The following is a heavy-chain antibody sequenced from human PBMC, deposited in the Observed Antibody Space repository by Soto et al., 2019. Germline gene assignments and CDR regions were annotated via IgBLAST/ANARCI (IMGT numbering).Heavy chain of an antibody. J-gene: IGHJ4*02. V-gene: IGHV4-59*08. CDR1: GGSISSYY. Sequence: QVQLQESGPGLVKPSETLSLTCTVSGGSISSYYWSWIRQPPGKGLEWIGYIYYSGSTNYNPSLKSRVTISVDTSKNQFSLKLSSVTAADTAVYYCARQGYGVDSSEVDDYWGQGTLVTVSS. D-gene: IGHD3-22*01. CDR3: ARQGYGVDSSEVDDY. CDR2: IYYSGST.